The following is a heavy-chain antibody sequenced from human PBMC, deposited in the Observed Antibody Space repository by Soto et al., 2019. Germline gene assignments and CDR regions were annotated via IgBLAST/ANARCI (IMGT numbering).Heavy chain of an antibody. D-gene: IGHD3-22*01. V-gene: IGHV1-69*04. CDR2: IIPILGIA. CDR1: GGTFSSYT. J-gene: IGHJ4*02. Sequence: ASVKVSCKASGGTFSSYTISWVRQAPGQGLEWMGRIIPILGIANYAQKFQGRVTITADKSTSTAYMELSSLRSEDTAVYYCARDRVDYYDSSGHPFDYWGQGTLVTVSS. CDR3: ARDRVDYYDSSGHPFDY.